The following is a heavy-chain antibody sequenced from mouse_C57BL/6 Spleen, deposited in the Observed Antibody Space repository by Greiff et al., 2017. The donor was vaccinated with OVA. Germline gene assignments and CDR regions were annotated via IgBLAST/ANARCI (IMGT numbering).Heavy chain of an antibody. J-gene: IGHJ3*01. V-gene: IGHV5-17*01. CDR2: ISSGSSTI. Sequence: EVKLMESGGGLVKPGGSLKLSCAASGFTFSDYGMHWVRQAPEKGLEWVAYISSGSSTIYYADTVKGRFTISRDNAKNTLFLQMTSLRSEDTAMDYCARPYYSNDDWCAYWGQGTLVTVSA. CDR3: ARPYYSNDDWCAY. CDR1: GFTFSDYG. D-gene: IGHD2-5*01.